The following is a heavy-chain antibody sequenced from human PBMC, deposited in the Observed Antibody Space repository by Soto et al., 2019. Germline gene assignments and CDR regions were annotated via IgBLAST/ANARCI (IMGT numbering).Heavy chain of an antibody. D-gene: IGHD3-3*01. CDR3: ALRPSVFGVVGMVGLDV. V-gene: IGHV1-69*14. CDR1: GGTFSSYS. CDR2: IIPIFPPA. Sequence: QVQLVQSGAELKKPGSSGRVSCQASGGTFSSYSVNLVRQAPGQGLEWMGGIIPIFPPADHAQRFQGRVTITADKSTNTAYMELSCLRSDDTALYYCALRPSVFGVVGMVGLDVWGQGTTVTV. J-gene: IGHJ6*01.